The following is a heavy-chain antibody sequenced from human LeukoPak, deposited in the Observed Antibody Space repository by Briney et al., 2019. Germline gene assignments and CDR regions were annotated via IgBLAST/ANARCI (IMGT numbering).Heavy chain of an antibody. CDR2: ISSSGSTI. CDR3: ARVRGHYDSSGYYYPYYFDY. V-gene: IGHV3-48*03. D-gene: IGHD3-22*01. CDR1: GFIFSSYE. J-gene: IGHJ4*02. Sequence: PGGSLRLSCAASGFIFSSYEMNWVRQAPGKGLEWVSYISSSGSTIYYADSVKGRFTISRDNAKNSLYLQMNSLRAEDTAVYYCARVRGHYDSSGYYYPYYFDYWGQGTLVTVSS.